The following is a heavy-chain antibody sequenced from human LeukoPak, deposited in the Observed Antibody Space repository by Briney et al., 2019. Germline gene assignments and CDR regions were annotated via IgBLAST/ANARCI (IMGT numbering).Heavy chain of an antibody. Sequence: ASVKVSCKASGYTFTGYYMHWVRQAPGQGLEWMGWINPNSGGTNYARKFQGRVTMTRDTSISTAYMELSRLRSDDTAVYYCARGTFMGYFDYWGQGTLVTVSS. CDR3: ARGTFMGYFDY. V-gene: IGHV1-2*02. CDR1: GYTFTGYY. D-gene: IGHD2-2*01. CDR2: INPNSGGT. J-gene: IGHJ4*02.